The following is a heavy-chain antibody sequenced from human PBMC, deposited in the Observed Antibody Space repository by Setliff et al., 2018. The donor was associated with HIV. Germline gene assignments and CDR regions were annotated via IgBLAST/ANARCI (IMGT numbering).Heavy chain of an antibody. Sequence: PSETLSLTCSVYGGSFSGYCWSWIRQPPGKGLEWIGDINHSGRTKSNPSLKSRVTTSVDTSKNQFSLRLSSVTAADTAVYYCVRVSCSSWYSIPRNYYYSMDVWGEGTTVTVSS. J-gene: IGHJ6*03. CDR1: GGSFSGYC. CDR2: INHSGRT. CDR3: VRVSCSSWYSIPRNYYYSMDV. D-gene: IGHD6-13*01. V-gene: IGHV4-34*01.